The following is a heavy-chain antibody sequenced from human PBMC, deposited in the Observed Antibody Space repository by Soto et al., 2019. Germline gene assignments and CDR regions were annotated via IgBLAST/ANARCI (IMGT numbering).Heavy chain of an antibody. CDR1: GGSISSGGYY. Sequence: QVQLQESGPGLLKPSQILSLTCSVSGGSISSGGYYWPWIRQRPGKGLEWIGFVYYSGITYHSPFLERRLSMSVVTSQNQFALRLTSVTAADTGAYYFAICVRHLPVDGGFGLGVWGQGTTVTVS. V-gene: IGHV4-31*03. CDR2: VYYSGIT. D-gene: IGHD3-10*01. J-gene: IGHJ6*02. CDR3: AICVRHLPVDGGFGLGV.